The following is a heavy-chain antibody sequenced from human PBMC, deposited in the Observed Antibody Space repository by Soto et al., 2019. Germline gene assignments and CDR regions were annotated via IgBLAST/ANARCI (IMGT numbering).Heavy chain of an antibody. CDR3: ANLGRYLEWLSRPYYYGMDV. CDR2: ISGSGGST. D-gene: IGHD3-3*01. Sequence: GGSLRLSCAASGFTFSSYAMSWVRQAPGKGLEWVSAISGSGGSTYYADSVKGRFTISRDNSKNTLYLQMNSLRAEDTAVYYCANLGRYLEWLSRPYYYGMDVWGQGTTVTV. CDR1: GFTFSSYA. J-gene: IGHJ6*02. V-gene: IGHV3-23*01.